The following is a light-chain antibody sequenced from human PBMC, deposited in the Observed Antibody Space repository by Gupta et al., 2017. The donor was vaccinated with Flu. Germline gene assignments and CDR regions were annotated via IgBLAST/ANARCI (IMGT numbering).Light chain of an antibody. CDR3: RQALQTLIT. V-gene: IGKV2-28*01. J-gene: IGKJ5*01. CDR1: QSLLHSNGYNY. Sequence: DIVMTQSPLSLPVTPGEPASISCRSSQSLLHSNGYNYLDWYLQKPGQSPKLLIYLGSNRASGVPDRFSGSGSGTDFTLKISRVEAEDVGVYYCRQALQTLITFGQGTKLEIK. CDR2: LGS.